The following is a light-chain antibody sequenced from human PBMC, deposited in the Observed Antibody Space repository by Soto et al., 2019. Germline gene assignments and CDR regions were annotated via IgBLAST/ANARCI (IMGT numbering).Light chain of an antibody. CDR3: SSYTTSSTGV. V-gene: IGLV2-14*03. CDR1: SSDVGGYNY. CDR2: DVS. J-gene: IGLJ2*01. Sequence: QSALTQPASVSGSPGQSITISCTGSSSDVGGYNYVSWYQQHHPGKAPKLMIYDVSNRPSGVSNRFSGSKSGNTASLTISGLQAEDEADYYCSSYTTSSTGVFGGGTKVTVL.